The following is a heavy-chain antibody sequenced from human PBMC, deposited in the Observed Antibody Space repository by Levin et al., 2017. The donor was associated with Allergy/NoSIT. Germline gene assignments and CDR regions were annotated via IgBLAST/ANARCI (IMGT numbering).Heavy chain of an antibody. CDR2: INHSGST. J-gene: IGHJ4*02. CDR1: GGSFSGYY. Sequence: SETLSLTCAVYGGSFSGYYWSWIRQPPGKGLEWIGEINHSGSTNYNPSLKSRVTISVDTSKNQFSLKLSSVTAADTAVYYCARVGKRYFDWLPNPSPRFDYWGQGTLVTVSS. D-gene: IGHD3-9*01. CDR3: ARVGKRYFDWLPNPSPRFDY. V-gene: IGHV4-34*01.